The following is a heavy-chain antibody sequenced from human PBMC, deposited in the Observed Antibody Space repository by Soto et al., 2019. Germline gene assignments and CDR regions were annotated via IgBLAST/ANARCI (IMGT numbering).Heavy chain of an antibody. CDR2: IWYDGSNQ. D-gene: IGHD2-2*03. Sequence: GGSLRLSCAASGFSFSRYGIHWVRQTPGKGLEWVAVIWYDGSNQYYADFVKGRFTISRDNVKNMAFLQMSSLRAEDTAVYYCARDGYCVSSSCSFLPDVWGQGTTVTVSS. J-gene: IGHJ6*02. V-gene: IGHV3-33*01. CDR3: ARDGYCVSSSCSFLPDV. CDR1: GFSFSRYG.